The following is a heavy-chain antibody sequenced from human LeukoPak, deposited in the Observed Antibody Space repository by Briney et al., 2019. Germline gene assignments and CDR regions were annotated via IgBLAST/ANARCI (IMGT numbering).Heavy chain of an antibody. Sequence: VASVKVSCKASGGTFSSYAISWVRQAPGQGREWMGGIIPIFGTANYAQKFQGRVMITADESTSTAYMELSSLRSEDTAVYYCARGLTVVTPYYFDYWGQGTLVTVSS. D-gene: IGHD4-23*01. J-gene: IGHJ4*02. CDR3: ARGLTVVTPYYFDY. V-gene: IGHV1-69*13. CDR2: IIPIFGTA. CDR1: GGTFSSYA.